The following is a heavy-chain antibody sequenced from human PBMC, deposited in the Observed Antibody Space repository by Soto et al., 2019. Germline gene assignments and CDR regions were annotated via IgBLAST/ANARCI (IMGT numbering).Heavy chain of an antibody. J-gene: IGHJ6*02. Sequence: PSETLSLTCTVSGGSISSYYWSWIRQPPGKGLEWIGYIYYSGSTNYNPSLKSRVTISVDTSKNQFSLKLSSVTAADTAVYYCATETVQYGMDVWGQGTTVTVSS. CDR1: GGSISSYY. D-gene: IGHD1-1*01. V-gene: IGHV4-59*01. CDR3: ATETVQYGMDV. CDR2: IYYSGST.